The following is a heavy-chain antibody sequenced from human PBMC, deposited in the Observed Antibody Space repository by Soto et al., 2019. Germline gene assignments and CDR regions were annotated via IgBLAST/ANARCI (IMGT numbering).Heavy chain of an antibody. V-gene: IGHV4-4*03. CDR3: ARRLMVRGVPNPTDNWFDP. J-gene: IGHJ5*02. CDR2: IYHSGST. Sequence: LRRTLSLTCAVSGGSISSSNWWSWVRQPPGKGLEWIGEIYHSGSTNYNPSLKSRVTISVDKSKNQFSLKLSPVTAADTAVYYCARRLMVRGVPNPTDNWFDPWGQGTLVTVSS. D-gene: IGHD3-10*01. CDR1: GGSISSSNW.